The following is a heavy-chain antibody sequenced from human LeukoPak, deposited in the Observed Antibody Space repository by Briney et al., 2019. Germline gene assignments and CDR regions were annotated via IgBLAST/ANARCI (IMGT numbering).Heavy chain of an antibody. CDR1: GFTFTDHA. CDR2: ISSSSYI. J-gene: IGHJ4*02. D-gene: IGHD2-21*01. Sequence: GGSLRLSCAASGFTFTDHAMHWVRQAPGKGLEWVSSISSSSYIYYADSVKGRFTISRDNAKNSLYLQMNSLRAEDTAVYYCGVLFFSSITGAFDYWGQAPLFTVSS. V-gene: IGHV3-69-1*01. CDR3: GVLFFSSITGAFDY.